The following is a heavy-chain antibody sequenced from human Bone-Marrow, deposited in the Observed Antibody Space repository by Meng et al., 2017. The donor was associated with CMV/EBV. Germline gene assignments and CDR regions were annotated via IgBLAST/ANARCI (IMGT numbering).Heavy chain of an antibody. CDR1: SASFSGYY. V-gene: IGHV4-34*01. CDR3: ARRVEDSSGYCY. Sequence: FDSASFSGYYWSVLRQPPEKGLGWIGEINHSGSTNYNPSLKSRVTISVDTSKNQFSLKLSSVTAADTAVYYCARRVEDSSGYCYWGQGTLVTVSS. D-gene: IGHD3-22*01. J-gene: IGHJ4*02. CDR2: INHSGST.